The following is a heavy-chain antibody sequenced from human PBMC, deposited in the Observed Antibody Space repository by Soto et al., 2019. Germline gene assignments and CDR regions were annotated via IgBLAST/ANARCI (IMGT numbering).Heavy chain of an antibody. CDR2: IDPSDSYT. CDR1: GYSFTSYW. V-gene: IGHV5-10-1*01. Sequence: GESLKISCKGSGYSFTSYWISLVRQMPGKGLEWMGRIDPSDSYTSYSPSFQGHVTISADKSISTAYLQWSSLKASDTAMYYCTKGATSPFDSWGQGTRVTVSS. J-gene: IGHJ4*02. D-gene: IGHD3-16*01. CDR3: TKGATSPFDS.